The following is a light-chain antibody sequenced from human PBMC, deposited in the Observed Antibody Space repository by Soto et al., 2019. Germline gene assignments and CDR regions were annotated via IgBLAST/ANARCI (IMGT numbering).Light chain of an antibody. V-gene: IGLV1-51*01. J-gene: IGLJ7*01. Sequence: QSALTQPPSVSAAPGQKVTISCSGSSSNIGSNFVSWYLQFPGTVPKLLIYDNNKRPSGIPDRFSGSKSGTSATLGITGLQTGDEAEDYCGTWDSSLTAAGFGGGTQLTGL. CDR3: GTWDSSLTAAG. CDR2: DNN. CDR1: SSNIGSNF.